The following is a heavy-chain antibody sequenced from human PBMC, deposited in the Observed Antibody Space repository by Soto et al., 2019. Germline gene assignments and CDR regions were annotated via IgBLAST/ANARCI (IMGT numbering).Heavy chain of an antibody. CDR1: GGSFSGYY. CDR2: INHSGST. V-gene: IGHV4-34*01. CDR3: ARGLVLRYFDWPRLYYYGMDV. J-gene: IGHJ6*02. D-gene: IGHD3-9*01. Sequence: QVQLQQWGAGLLKPSETLSLTCAVYGGSFSGYYWSWIRQPPGKGLEWIGEINHSGSTNYNPSLKSRVTISVDTSKNQLALTLSSVTGADTAVYDCARGLVLRYFDWPRLYYYGMDVWGQGTTVTVSS.